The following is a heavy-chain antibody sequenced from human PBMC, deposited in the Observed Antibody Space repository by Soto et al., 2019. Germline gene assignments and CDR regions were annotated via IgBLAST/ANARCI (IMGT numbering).Heavy chain of an antibody. V-gene: IGHV4-30-4*01. D-gene: IGHD4-17*01. CDR3: ARSGDYVAFDY. CDR2: TYYSGYT. Sequence: QVQLQESGPGLLKPSQPLSLTCIVSGDSFSSGDYKGIWIRQPPGKGLEWIGYTYYSGYTYNNPSLKSRLTMSVDTSKNQFSLKLSSVTAADTAVYYCARSGDYVAFDYWGQGTLVTVS. J-gene: IGHJ4*02. CDR1: GDSFSSGDYK.